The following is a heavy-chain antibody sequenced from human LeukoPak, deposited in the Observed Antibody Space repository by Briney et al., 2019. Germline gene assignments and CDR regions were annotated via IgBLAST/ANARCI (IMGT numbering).Heavy chain of an antibody. J-gene: IGHJ3*02. CDR3: AKGSVPVVAMNAFEI. V-gene: IGHV3-23*01. Sequence: GGSLRLSCAASGFTFSSYAMSWVRQAPGKGLEWVSVISGSGVNTYYADSVKGRFTISRDNSKNTLFLQMNSLRAEDTAVYYCAKGSVPVVAMNAFEIWGQGTVVTVSS. CDR1: GFTFSSYA. D-gene: IGHD2-2*01. CDR2: ISGSGVNT.